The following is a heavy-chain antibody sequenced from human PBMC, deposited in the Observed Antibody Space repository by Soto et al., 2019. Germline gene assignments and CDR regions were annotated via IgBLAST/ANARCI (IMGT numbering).Heavy chain of an antibody. J-gene: IGHJ6*03. CDR2: IKQDGSEK. CDR1: GFTFSSYW. V-gene: IGHV3-7*01. D-gene: IGHD3-9*01. Sequence: GGSLRLSCAASGFTFSSYWMSWVRQAPGKGLEWVANIKQDGSEKYYVDSVKGRFTISRDNAKNSLYLQMNSLRAEDTAVYYCARSQRPYYDILTGKGYRYYYYYMDVWGKGTTVTVSS. CDR3: ARSQRPYYDILTGKGYRYYYYYMDV.